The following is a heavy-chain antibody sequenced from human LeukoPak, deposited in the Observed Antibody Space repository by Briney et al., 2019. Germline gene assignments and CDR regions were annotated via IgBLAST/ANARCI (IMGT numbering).Heavy chain of an antibody. CDR2: IYYSGST. Sequence: SETLSLTCTVSGGSISSYYWSWIRQPPGKGLEWIGYIYYSGSTNYNPSLKSRVTISVDTSKNQFSLKLSSATAADTAVYYCARYSSGWYGDPAFRLDYFDYWGQGTLVTVSS. CDR3: ARYSSGWYGDPAFRLDYFDY. V-gene: IGHV4-59*08. D-gene: IGHD6-19*01. J-gene: IGHJ4*02. CDR1: GGSISSYY.